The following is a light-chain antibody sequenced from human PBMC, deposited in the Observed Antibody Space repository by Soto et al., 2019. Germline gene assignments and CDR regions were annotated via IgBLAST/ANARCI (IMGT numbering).Light chain of an antibody. CDR3: SSYTSSSTVV. J-gene: IGLJ2*01. Sequence: QSAVTQPASVSGSPGQSITISCTGTSSDVGGYKYVSWYQQHPGKAPKLMIYDVSNRPSGVSNRFSGSKSGNTASLTISGLQAEDEADYYCSSYTSSSTVVFGGGTKLTVL. CDR2: DVS. CDR1: SSDVGGYKY. V-gene: IGLV2-14*01.